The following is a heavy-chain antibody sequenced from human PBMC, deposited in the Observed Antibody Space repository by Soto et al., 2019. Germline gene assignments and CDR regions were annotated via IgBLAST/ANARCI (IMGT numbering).Heavy chain of an antibody. D-gene: IGHD6-13*01. CDR2: TYYRSKWYN. J-gene: IGHJ6*02. CDR3: ARNQHQYRSRWSCPPYYYYGLDV. CDR1: GDSVSSNSAA. Sequence: SQTLSLPCAISGDSVSSNSAAWNWIRQSPSRGLELLGRTYYRSKWYNDYAVSVKSRITINPDTSKNQFSLQLNSVAPEDTAVYYCARNQHQYRSRWSCPPYYYYGLDVWGQGTTVTVSS. V-gene: IGHV6-1*01.